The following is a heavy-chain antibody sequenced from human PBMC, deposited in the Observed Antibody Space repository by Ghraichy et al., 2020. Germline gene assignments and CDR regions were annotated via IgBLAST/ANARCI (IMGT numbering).Heavy chain of an antibody. CDR2: IRYSGST. J-gene: IGHJ4*02. Sequence: SCTVSGGSVSSDFYYWSWTRQPPGKGLEWIGYIRYSGSTNYNPSLKSRATISLDTSKNQFSLKLSSVNAADTALYYCARTGGGYDYPDYWGQGTLVTVSS. CDR3: ARTGGGYDYPDY. CDR1: GGSVSSDFYY. V-gene: IGHV4-61*01. D-gene: IGHD5-12*01.